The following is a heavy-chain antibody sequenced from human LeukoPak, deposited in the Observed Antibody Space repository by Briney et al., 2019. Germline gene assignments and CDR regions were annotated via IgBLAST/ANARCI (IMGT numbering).Heavy chain of an antibody. V-gene: IGHV1-8*01. Sequence: GPSVKASSKASAYPFTSYNVTWGRQATGQGLEWMGWMNTNSGNTGYSQNFQGRVTMTEDTSTDTAYMELSSLRSEDTAVYYCATGGWGYYDSSGYSIWGQGTMVTVSS. CDR3: ATGGWGYYDSSGYSI. CDR2: MNTNSGNT. D-gene: IGHD3-22*01. J-gene: IGHJ3*02. CDR1: AYPFTSYN.